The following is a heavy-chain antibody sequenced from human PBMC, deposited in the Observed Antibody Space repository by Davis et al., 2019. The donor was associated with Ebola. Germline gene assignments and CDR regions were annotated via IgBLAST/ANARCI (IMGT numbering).Heavy chain of an antibody. CDR1: GFTFSSYS. CDR3: ARDDADILTGYYNY. D-gene: IGHD3-9*01. J-gene: IGHJ4*02. CDR2: ISSSSSYI. Sequence: GESLKISCAAPGFTFSSYSMNWVRQAPGKGLEWVSSISSSSSYIYYADSVKGRFTISRDNAKNSLYLQMNSLRAEDTAVYYCARDDADILTGYYNYWGQGTLVTVSS. V-gene: IGHV3-21*01.